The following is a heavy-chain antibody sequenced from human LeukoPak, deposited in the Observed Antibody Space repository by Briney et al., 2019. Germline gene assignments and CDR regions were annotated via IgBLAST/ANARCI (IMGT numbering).Heavy chain of an antibody. D-gene: IGHD6-6*01. CDR2: ISFDGNKK. CDR1: GFTFSSYA. CDR3: AREAKYTTSPTGDY. Sequence: TGGSLRLSCAASGFTFSSYAFHWVRQAPGKGLEWVALISFDGNKKDYADSVKGRFTVSRDGSKNTLYLQMNSLRTEDTAVYYCAREAKYTTSPTGDYWGQGTLVTVSS. J-gene: IGHJ4*02. V-gene: IGHV3-30*04.